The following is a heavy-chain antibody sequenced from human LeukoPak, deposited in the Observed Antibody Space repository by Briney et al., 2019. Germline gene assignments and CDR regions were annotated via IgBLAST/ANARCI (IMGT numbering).Heavy chain of an antibody. CDR3: ARVSGGNLDY. CDR1: GGTFSSYA. J-gene: IGHJ4*02. V-gene: IGHV1-69*04. D-gene: IGHD4-23*01. Sequence: ASVKVSCKASGGTFSSYAISWVRQAPGQGLEWMGRIIPIFGIANYAQKFQGRVTITADKSTSTAYMELSSLRSEDTAVYYCARVSGGNLDYWAREPWSPSPQ. CDR2: IIPIFGIA.